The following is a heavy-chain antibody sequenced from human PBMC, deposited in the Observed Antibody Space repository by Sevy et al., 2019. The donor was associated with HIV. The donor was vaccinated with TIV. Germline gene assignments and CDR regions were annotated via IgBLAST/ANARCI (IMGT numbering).Heavy chain of an antibody. Sequence: GGSLRLSCAASGFSVTSNYITWVRQVPGKGLEWVSIIYSGGGTYYADTVKGRFSISRDTSKNTIYLQMNSLRAEDTAVYYCARSCRGVMPYYFDNWGQGTPVTVS. CDR2: IYSGGGT. CDR3: ARSCRGVMPYYFDN. CDR1: GFSVTSNY. D-gene: IGHD3-16*01. J-gene: IGHJ4*02. V-gene: IGHV3-53*01.